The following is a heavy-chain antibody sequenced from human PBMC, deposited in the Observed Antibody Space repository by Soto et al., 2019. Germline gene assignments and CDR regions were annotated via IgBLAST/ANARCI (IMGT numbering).Heavy chain of an antibody. D-gene: IGHD2-15*01. Sequence: EVQLVETGGGLVKPGGSLRLSCATSGFTFSSYSMNWVRQAPGKGLARVSSISSCSSYIYYGDSERGRFAISRDNANNSLSLQMNSKSAEDTAVDYCARDVVYCSGGSCYALYTFDIWGQGTMVTVSS. J-gene: IGHJ3*02. CDR3: ARDVVYCSGGSCYALYTFDI. CDR1: GFTFSSYS. V-gene: IGHV3-21*01. CDR2: ISSCSSYI.